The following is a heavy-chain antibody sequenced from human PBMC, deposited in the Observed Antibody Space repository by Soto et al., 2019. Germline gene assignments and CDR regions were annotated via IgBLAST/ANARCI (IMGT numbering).Heavy chain of an antibody. CDR2: IYPGDSDT. Sequence: GESLKISCKGSGYSFTSYWIGWVRQMPGKGLEWMGIIYPGDSDTRYSPSFQGQVTISADKSISTAYLQWSSLKASDTAMYYCARQPSSFWSGYEGGSYYYYGMDVWGQGTTVTVSS. V-gene: IGHV5-51*01. CDR3: ARQPSSFWSGYEGGSYYYYGMDV. J-gene: IGHJ6*02. CDR1: GYSFTSYW. D-gene: IGHD3-3*01.